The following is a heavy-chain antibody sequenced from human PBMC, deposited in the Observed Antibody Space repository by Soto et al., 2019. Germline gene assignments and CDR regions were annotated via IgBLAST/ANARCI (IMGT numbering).Heavy chain of an antibody. CDR3: ARGLEGYSGN. D-gene: IGHD5-12*01. V-gene: IGHV1-2*02. J-gene: IGHJ4*02. CDR2: INPKSGGT. Sequence: ASVKVSCKASGCTFTDYYIHWVRQAPGQGLEWMGWINPKSGGTNYALKFQGRGTMSRGTSMSTAYMELRRLKSDDTAVYYCARGLEGYSGNWGQGTLVTVSS. CDR1: GCTFTDYY.